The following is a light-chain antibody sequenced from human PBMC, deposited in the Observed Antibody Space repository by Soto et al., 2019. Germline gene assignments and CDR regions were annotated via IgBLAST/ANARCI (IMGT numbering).Light chain of an antibody. CDR1: SGHNSYA. CDR2: LNSDGSH. V-gene: IGLV4-69*01. J-gene: IGLJ3*02. Sequence: QPVLTQSPSASASPGASVKLTCTLSSGHNSYAIAWHQQQPEKGPRYLMKLNSDGSHTKGDGIPDRFSGSSSGAERYLTISSLQSEDEADYYCQTWGTGIQVFGGGTKLTVL. CDR3: QTWGTGIQV.